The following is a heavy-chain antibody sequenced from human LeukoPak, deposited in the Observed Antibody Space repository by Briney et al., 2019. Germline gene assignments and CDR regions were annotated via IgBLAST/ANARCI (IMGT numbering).Heavy chain of an antibody. J-gene: IGHJ4*02. Sequence: ASVKVSCKASGYTFTSYYMHWVRQAPGHGLEWTGIINPSGGSTSYAQKFQGRVTMTRDTSTSTVYMELSSLRSEDTAVYYCARDEGIAAAGSPPDYWGQGTLVTVSS. CDR2: INPSGGST. D-gene: IGHD6-13*01. CDR1: GYTFTSYY. V-gene: IGHV1-46*01. CDR3: ARDEGIAAAGSPPDY.